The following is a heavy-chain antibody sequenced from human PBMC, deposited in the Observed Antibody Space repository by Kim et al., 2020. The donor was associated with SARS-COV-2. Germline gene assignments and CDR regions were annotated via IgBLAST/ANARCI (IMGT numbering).Heavy chain of an antibody. Sequence: GGSLRLSCAASGFSFSTYALSWVRQAPGKGLQWVSAISENGAYTYYTDSVKGRFTISRDNSKNTVYLQMNSLTAEDTALYYCAKERIVSAFFGYWGQGTL. CDR1: GFSFSTYA. CDR3: AKERIVSAFFGY. J-gene: IGHJ4*02. D-gene: IGHD1-26*01. V-gene: IGHV3-23*01. CDR2: ISENGAYT.